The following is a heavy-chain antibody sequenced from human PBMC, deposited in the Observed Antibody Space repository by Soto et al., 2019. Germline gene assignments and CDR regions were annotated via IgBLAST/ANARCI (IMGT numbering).Heavy chain of an antibody. V-gene: IGHV4-39*01. Sequence: QLQLQESGPGLVKPSETLSLTCTVSGGSISSSSYYWGWIRQPPGKGLEWIGSIYYSGSTYYNPSLKGRVTISVDTSKNQFSLKLSSVTAADTAVYYCAGCIVVVPAAMGANWFDPWGQGTLVTVSS. D-gene: IGHD2-2*01. CDR2: IYYSGST. J-gene: IGHJ5*02. CDR3: AGCIVVVPAAMGANWFDP. CDR1: GGSISSSSYY.